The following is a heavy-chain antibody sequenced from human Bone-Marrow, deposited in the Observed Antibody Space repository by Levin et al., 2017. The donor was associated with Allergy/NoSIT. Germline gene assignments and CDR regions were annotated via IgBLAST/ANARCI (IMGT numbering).Heavy chain of an antibody. CDR3: ARGSAYYDY. CDR1: GGTFSSYE. J-gene: IGHJ4*02. Sequence: SVKVSCKASGGTFSSYEISWVRQAPGQGLEWMGGIIPLFGAANYADNFQDRVTINADESTRTVYMELTSLRSEDTAMYYCARGSAYYDYWGQGTQVTVSS. V-gene: IGHV1-69*13. CDR2: IIPLFGAA.